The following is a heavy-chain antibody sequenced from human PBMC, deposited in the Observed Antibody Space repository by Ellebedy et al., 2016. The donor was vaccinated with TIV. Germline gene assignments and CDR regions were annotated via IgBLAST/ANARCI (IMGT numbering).Heavy chain of an antibody. D-gene: IGHD6-19*01. CDR3: ARMVYGSGWDGYFDP. CDR1: GYTFDTYW. J-gene: IGHJ5*02. Sequence: GESLKISCTGSGYTFDTYWIAWVRQRPGKGLEWMGFIYPRDSDTRYSPSSQGQVTISADKSISTVYLQWRSLQASDTAVYYCARMVYGSGWDGYFDPWGQGTLVTVSP. V-gene: IGHV5-51*01. CDR2: IYPRDSDT.